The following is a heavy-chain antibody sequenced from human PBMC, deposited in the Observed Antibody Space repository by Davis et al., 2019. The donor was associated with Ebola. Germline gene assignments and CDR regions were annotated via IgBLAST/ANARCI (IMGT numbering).Heavy chain of an antibody. CDR1: GFTSSGPA. CDR2: IRSKANSYAT. Sequence: PGGSLRPSCAASGFTSSGPAMHWVRQPSGNGLEWVGRIRSKANSYATAYAASVKGRFTISRDDSKNTAYLQMKSLKTEDTAGYYCTRRTGIAAAGRDAFGIWGQGTMVTVSS. V-gene: IGHV3-73*01. J-gene: IGHJ3*02. D-gene: IGHD6-13*01. CDR3: TRRTGIAAAGRDAFGI.